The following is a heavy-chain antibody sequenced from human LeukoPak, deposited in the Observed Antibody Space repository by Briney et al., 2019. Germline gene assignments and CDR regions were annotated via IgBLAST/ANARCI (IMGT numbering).Heavy chain of an antibody. D-gene: IGHD6-13*01. J-gene: IGHJ4*02. Sequence: PSETLSLTCTVSGGSISSGRHYWSWVRQPAGKGLEWIGRIYPSGSTSYNPSLLRRVTISVDTSKNQFSLKLSSVTAADTAVYYCARIRWYADLSFDYWGQGTLVTVSS. V-gene: IGHV4-61*02. CDR3: ARIRWYADLSFDY. CDR2: IYPSGST. CDR1: GGSISSGRHY.